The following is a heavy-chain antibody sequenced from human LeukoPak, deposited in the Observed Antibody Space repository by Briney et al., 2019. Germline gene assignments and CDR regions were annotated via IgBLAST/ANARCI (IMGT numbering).Heavy chain of an antibody. CDR1: GGSFSGYY. J-gene: IGHJ4*02. D-gene: IGHD2-15*01. CDR2: INHSGST. Sequence: SETLSLTCTVYGGSFSGYYWSWIRQPPGKGLEWIGEINHSGSTNYNPSLKSRVTISVDTSKNQFSLKLSSVTAADTAVYYCARVSLGCSGGSCYRGIVDYWGQGTLVTVSS. V-gene: IGHV4-34*01. CDR3: ARVSLGCSGGSCYRGIVDY.